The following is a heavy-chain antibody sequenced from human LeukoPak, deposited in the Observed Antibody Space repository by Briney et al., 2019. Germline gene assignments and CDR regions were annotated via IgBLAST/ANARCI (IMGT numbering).Heavy chain of an antibody. D-gene: IGHD4-17*01. CDR3: AKDLRTVTTSSS. CDR2: TSGNGGST. J-gene: IGHJ5*02. Sequence: GGSLRISCAASGFTFSNYAMSWVRQAPGKGLEWISSTSGNGGSTYYADSVKGRFTISRDNSKDTLYLQMNSLRAEDTAVYYCAKDLRTVTTSSSWGQGTLVTVSS. CDR1: GFTFSNYA. V-gene: IGHV3-23*01.